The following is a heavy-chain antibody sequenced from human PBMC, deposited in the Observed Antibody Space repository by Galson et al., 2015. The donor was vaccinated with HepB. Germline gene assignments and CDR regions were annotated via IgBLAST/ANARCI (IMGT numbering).Heavy chain of an antibody. V-gene: IGHV3-66*01. J-gene: IGHJ4*02. CDR3: SSAAAGIRRGLFDY. CDR2: IYSGGST. D-gene: IGHD6-13*01. CDR1: GFTVSSNY. Sequence: SLRLSCAASGFTVSSNYMSWVRQAPGKGLEWVSVIYSGGSTYYAASVKGRFTISRDNSKNTLYLQMNSLRAEDTAVYYCSSAAAGIRRGLFDYWGQGTLVTVSS.